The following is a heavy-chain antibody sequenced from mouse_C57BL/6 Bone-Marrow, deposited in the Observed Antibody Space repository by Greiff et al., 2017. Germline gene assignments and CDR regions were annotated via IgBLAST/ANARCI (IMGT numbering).Heavy chain of an antibody. V-gene: IGHV1-55*01. Sequence: VQLQQPGAELVKPGASVKMSCKASGYTFTSYWITWVKQRPGQGLEWIGDIDPGSGSTNYNEKFKSKATLTVDTSSSTAYMQLSSLTSEDAAVYYCARPYYSNFWYFDFWGTGTTVTVSS. D-gene: IGHD2-5*01. CDR1: GYTFTSYW. CDR2: IDPGSGST. J-gene: IGHJ1*03. CDR3: ARPYYSNFWYFDF.